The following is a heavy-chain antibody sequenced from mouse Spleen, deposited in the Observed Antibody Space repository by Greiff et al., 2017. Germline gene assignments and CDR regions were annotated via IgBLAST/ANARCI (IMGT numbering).Heavy chain of an antibody. CDR2: ISNGGGST. V-gene: IGHV5-12*02. D-gene: IGHD2-10*02. Sequence: EVKLVESGGGLVQPGGSLKLSCATSGFTFSDYYMYWVRQTPEKRLEWVAYISNGGGSTYYPDTVKGRFTISRDNAKNTLYLQMSRLKSEDTAMYYCARLLSRYGNPYFDYWGQGTTLTVSS. CDR1: GFTFSDYY. CDR3: ARLLSRYGNPYFDY. J-gene: IGHJ2*01.